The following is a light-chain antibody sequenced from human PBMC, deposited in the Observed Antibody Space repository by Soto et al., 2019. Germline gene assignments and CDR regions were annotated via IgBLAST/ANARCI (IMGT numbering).Light chain of an antibody. CDR3: QQYSSYSALT. V-gene: IGKV1-5*01. CDR2: DAS. Sequence: SQSISTWLAWYQQKPGKAPKVLIYDASSLESGVPSRFSGSGSGTEFTLTISRLQPDDFATYYCQQYSSYSALTFGGGTKVDIK. J-gene: IGKJ4*01. CDR1: QSISTW.